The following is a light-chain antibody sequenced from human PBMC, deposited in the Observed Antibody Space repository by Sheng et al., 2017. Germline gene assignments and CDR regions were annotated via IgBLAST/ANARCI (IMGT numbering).Light chain of an antibody. Sequence: DIQMTQSPSSLSASVGDRVTITCRASQSLSTSLNWYQQKPGKAPNLLIYAASSLRSGVPSRFSGSGSGTDFALTISSLQPEDFATYYCQQSYSTPLTFGGGTKVEIK. CDR3: QQSYSTPLT. CDR2: AAS. V-gene: IGKV1-39*01. CDR1: QSLSTS. J-gene: IGKJ4*01.